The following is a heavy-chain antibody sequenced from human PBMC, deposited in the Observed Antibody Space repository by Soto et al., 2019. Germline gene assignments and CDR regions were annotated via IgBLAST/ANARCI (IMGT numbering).Heavy chain of an antibody. CDR2: ISAYNGNT. CDR3: ARDQWLVLLYYYYGMDV. J-gene: IGHJ6*02. CDR1: GYTFTSYG. D-gene: IGHD6-19*01. V-gene: IGHV1-18*04. Sequence: QVQLVQSGAEVKKPGASVKVSCKASGYTFTSYGIIWVRQAPGQGLEWMGWISAYNGNTNYAQKLQGRVTMTTDTSTSTAYMELRSLRSDDTAVYYCARDQWLVLLYYYYGMDVWGQGTTVTVSS.